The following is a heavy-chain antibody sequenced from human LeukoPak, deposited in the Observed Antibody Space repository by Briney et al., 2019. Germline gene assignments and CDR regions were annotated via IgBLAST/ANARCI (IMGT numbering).Heavy chain of an antibody. D-gene: IGHD3-10*01. Sequence: GRSLRLSCAASGFTFNTYSMHWLRQAPGKGLEWVAVVSCDGRNKYYPDSLKGRFTISRDNTKNTLFLQMDSLRAEDTALYYCARDWGSGSLHNWFDPWGQGILVTVSS. CDR1: GFTFNTYS. CDR3: ARDWGSGSLHNWFDP. CDR2: VSCDGRNK. J-gene: IGHJ5*02. V-gene: IGHV3-30*04.